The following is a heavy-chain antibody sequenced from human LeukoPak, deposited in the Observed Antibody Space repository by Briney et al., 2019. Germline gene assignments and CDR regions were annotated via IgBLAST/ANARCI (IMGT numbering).Heavy chain of an antibody. V-gene: IGHV6-1*01. D-gene: IGHD2-2*01. CDR3: ARRLTQYDCFDP. CDR1: GDSVSSNSVT. J-gene: IGHJ5*02. CDR2: TYYRSTWYN. Sequence: SQTLSLTCAISGDSVSSNSVTWNWIRQSPSRGLEWLGRTYYRSTWYNDYAVSVRGRITVNPDTSKNQFYLHLNSVTPEDTAVYYCARRLTQYDCFDPWGQGILVTVSS.